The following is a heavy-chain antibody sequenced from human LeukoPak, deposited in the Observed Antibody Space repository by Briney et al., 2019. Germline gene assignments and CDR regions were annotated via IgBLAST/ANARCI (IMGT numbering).Heavy chain of an antibody. J-gene: IGHJ3*02. CDR1: GGSFSGYY. CDR3: ASHPTNFDAFDI. V-gene: IGHV4-34*01. D-gene: IGHD5-24*01. CDR2: INHSGST. Sequence: PSEILSLTCAVYGGSFSGYYWSWIRQPPGKGLEWIGEINHSGSTNYNPSLKSRVTISVDTSKNQFSLKLSSVTAADTAVYFCASHPTNFDAFDIWGQGTMVTVSS.